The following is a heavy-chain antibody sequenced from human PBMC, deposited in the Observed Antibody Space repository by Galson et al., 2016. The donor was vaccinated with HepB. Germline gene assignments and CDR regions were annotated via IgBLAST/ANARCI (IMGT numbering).Heavy chain of an antibody. CDR2: ILPMFNTA. CDR1: GCTFSSYA. Sequence: SVKVSCKASGCTFSSYAITWVRQAPGQGLEWMGGILPMFNTANYPPKFQGRVTITADASTNTAYMELSSLRSEATAMYYWARGRGIVEAGLGGYWGQGTPVTVSS. V-gene: IGHV1-69*13. J-gene: IGHJ4*02. D-gene: IGHD3-22*01. CDR3: ARGRGIVEAGLGGY.